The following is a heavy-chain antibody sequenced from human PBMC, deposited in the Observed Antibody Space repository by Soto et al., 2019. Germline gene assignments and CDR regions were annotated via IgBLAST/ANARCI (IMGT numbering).Heavy chain of an antibody. CDR1: GGSFSGYY. CDR2: INHSGST. D-gene: IGHD2-8*01. V-gene: IGHV4-34*01. Sequence: PSETLSLTCAVYGGSFSGYYWSWIRQPPGKGLEWIGEINHSGSTNYNPSLKSRVTISVDTSKNQFSLKLSSVTAADTAVYYCARNRVRYCTNGVCYMSYYMDVWGKGTTVTVSS. J-gene: IGHJ6*03. CDR3: ARNRVRYCTNGVCYMSYYMDV.